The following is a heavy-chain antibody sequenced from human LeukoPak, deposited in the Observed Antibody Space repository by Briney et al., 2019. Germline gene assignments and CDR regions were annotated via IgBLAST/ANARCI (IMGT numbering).Heavy chain of an antibody. D-gene: IGHD3-10*01. J-gene: IGHJ6*03. V-gene: IGHV4-31*03. CDR3: ARVTNGDYYYYYMDV. CDR1: GGSISSGGYY. Sequence: PSETLSLTCTVSGGSISSGGYYWSWIRQHPGKGLEWIGYIYYSGSTYYNPSLKSRVTISVDTSKNQFSLKLSSVTAADTAVYYCARVTNGDYYYYYMDVRGKGTTVTVSS. CDR2: IYYSGST.